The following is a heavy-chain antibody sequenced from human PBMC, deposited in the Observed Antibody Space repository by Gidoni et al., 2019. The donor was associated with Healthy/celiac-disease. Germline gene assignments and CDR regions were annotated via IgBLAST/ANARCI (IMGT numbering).Heavy chain of an antibody. Sequence: QVQLQQWGAGLLKPSETLSLTCAVYGGSFSGYYWSWLSQRPGKGLECIGEINHSGSTNDTPSLKSRVTISVDTSKNQFSLKLSAVTAADKAVYYCARGGGRYYGSGSYPYWGQGTLVTVSS. V-gene: IGHV4-34*01. D-gene: IGHD3-10*01. J-gene: IGHJ4*02. CDR1: GGSFSGYY. CDR2: INHSGST. CDR3: ARGGGRYYGSGSYPY.